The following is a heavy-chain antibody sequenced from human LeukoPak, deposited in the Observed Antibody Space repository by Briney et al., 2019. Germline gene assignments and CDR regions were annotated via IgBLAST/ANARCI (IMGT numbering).Heavy chain of an antibody. V-gene: IGHV4-39*01. J-gene: IGHJ6*03. CDR3: ARMTRGLRFWEYYYMDV. Sequence: SETLSLTCTVSGGSISSSGYYWGWIRQSPGEGLEWIGNIYYSGITYYNPSLKSRVTISVDTSKNQFSLKLSSVTAADTAVYYCARMTRGLRFWEYYYMDVWGKGTTVTVSS. CDR1: GGSISSSGYY. D-gene: IGHD3-10*01. CDR2: IYYSGIT.